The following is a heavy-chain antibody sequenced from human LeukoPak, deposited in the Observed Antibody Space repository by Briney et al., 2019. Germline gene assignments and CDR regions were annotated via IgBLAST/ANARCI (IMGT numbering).Heavy chain of an antibody. CDR1: GFTFSSYG. J-gene: IGHJ4*02. CDR2: IWYDGSNK. CDR3: AKERTYSYGLLYYFDY. D-gene: IGHD5-18*01. V-gene: IGHV3-30*02. Sequence: GGSLRLSCAASGFTFSSYGMHWVRQAPGKGLEWVAVIWYDGSNKYYADSVKGRFTISRDNSKNTLYLQMNSLRAEDTAVYYCAKERTYSYGLLYYFDYWGQGTLVTVSS.